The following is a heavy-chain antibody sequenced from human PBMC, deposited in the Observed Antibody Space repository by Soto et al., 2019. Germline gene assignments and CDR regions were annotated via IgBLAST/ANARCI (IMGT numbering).Heavy chain of an antibody. D-gene: IGHD3-10*01. CDR2: FRTSGDGGTT. CDR1: GFTFSSYS. J-gene: IGHJ4*02. V-gene: IGHV3-23*01. Sequence: PGGSLRLSCAASGFTFSSYSMSWVRQAPGKGLEWVPGFRTSGDGGTTYYADSVKGRFTTSRDNSKNMLFLQMNSLRAEDTAIYYCAKKVNSGPGSQYFDYWGQGTLVTVSS. CDR3: AKKVNSGPGSQYFDY.